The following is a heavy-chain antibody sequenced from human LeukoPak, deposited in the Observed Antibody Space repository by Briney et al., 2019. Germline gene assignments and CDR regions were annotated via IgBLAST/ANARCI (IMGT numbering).Heavy chain of an antibody. J-gene: IGHJ4*02. Sequence: SETLSLTCTVSGYSISSGYYWGWIRQPPGKGLEWIGSIYHSGSTYYNPSLKSRVTISVDTSKNQFSLKPSSVTAADTAVYYCARGDIAVAGIGGYWGQGTLVTVSS. CDR3: ARGDIAVAGIGGY. CDR1: GYSISSGYY. D-gene: IGHD6-19*01. CDR2: IYHSGST. V-gene: IGHV4-38-2*02.